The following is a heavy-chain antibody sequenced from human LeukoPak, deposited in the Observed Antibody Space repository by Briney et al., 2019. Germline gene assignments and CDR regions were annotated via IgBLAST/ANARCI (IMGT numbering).Heavy chain of an antibody. CDR3: ASSTVTEYFDL. Sequence: GGALQISCKGSGSIFTSYWIGGGRPLPGKGLEGMGISYPGDSDTRYSPSFQGQVTISADNSISTAYLQWSGLKASDTAMYYCASSTVTEYFDLWGRGTLVTVSS. CDR1: GSIFTSYW. V-gene: IGHV5-51*01. J-gene: IGHJ2*01. D-gene: IGHD4-17*01. CDR2: SYPGDSDT.